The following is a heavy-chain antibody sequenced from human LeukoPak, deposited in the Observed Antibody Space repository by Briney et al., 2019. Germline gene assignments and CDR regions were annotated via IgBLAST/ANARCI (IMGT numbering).Heavy chain of an antibody. J-gene: IGHJ4*02. Sequence: GGSLRLSCAASGFNFSTYGMHWVRRAPGKGLEWVAVIWYDGSIKNYADSVKGRFTISRDNAKNTVYLQMDSLRAEDTALYYCARGQQLVKTDWGQGTLVTVSS. D-gene: IGHD6-13*01. CDR3: ARGQQLVKTD. CDR2: IWYDGSIK. V-gene: IGHV3-33*01. CDR1: GFNFSTYG.